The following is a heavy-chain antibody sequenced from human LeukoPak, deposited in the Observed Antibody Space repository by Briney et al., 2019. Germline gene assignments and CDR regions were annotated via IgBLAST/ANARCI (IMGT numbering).Heavy chain of an antibody. J-gene: IGHJ4*02. CDR1: GFTVSSNY. Sequence: GGSLRLSCAASGFTVSSNYMNWVRQAPGKGLEWVSSISSSSSYIYYADSVKGRFTISRDNAKNSLYLQMNSLRAEDTAVYYCARGVAGQLDYWGQGTLVTVSS. CDR3: ARGVAGQLDY. V-gene: IGHV3-21*01. D-gene: IGHD6-19*01. CDR2: ISSSSSYI.